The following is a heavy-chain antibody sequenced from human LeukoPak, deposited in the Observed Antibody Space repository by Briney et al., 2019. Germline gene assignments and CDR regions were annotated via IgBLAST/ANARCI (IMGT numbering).Heavy chain of an antibody. Sequence: SETLSLTCTVSGYSISSGYCWGWIRHPPGKGLEWIGSIYHSGATYYNPSLKSRVTISLDTSKNQFSLKLSSVTAADTAVYYCARTEWEVADYRGQGTLVTVSS. CDR1: GYSISSGYC. CDR2: IYHSGAT. D-gene: IGHD1-26*01. CDR3: ARTEWEVADY. V-gene: IGHV4-38-2*02. J-gene: IGHJ4*02.